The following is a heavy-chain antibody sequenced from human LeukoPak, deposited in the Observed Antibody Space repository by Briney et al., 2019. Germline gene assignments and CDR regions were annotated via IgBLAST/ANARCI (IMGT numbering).Heavy chain of an antibody. CDR2: MKLNSGNT. CDR3: ARPQLYDYVWGSYRSSFAFDI. V-gene: IGHV1-8*01. D-gene: IGHD3-16*02. J-gene: IGHJ3*02. CDR1: GYTFTIYD. Sequence: GASVTVSFKASGYTFTIYDIHWVRPAPGQGLEGMGWMKLNSGNTGYAQKLQGRVTMTRNTSISTAYMELSSLRSEDTAVYYCARPQLYDYVWGSYRSSFAFDIWGQGTMVTVSS.